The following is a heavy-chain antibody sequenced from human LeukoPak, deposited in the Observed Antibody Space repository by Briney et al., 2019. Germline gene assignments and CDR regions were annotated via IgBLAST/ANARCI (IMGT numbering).Heavy chain of an antibody. V-gene: IGHV4-38-2*02. D-gene: IGHD6-13*01. Sequence: SETLSLTCTVSGYSISSGYYWGWIRQPPGEGLGWIGSISHSGNTYYNPSRKSRITISVDTCKNQFSLKRSSGTAAGTAVYYCARDGTDSSSAGLLDPWGQGTLVTVSS. CDR1: GYSISSGYY. J-gene: IGHJ5*02. CDR3: ARDGTDSSSAGLLDP. CDR2: ISHSGNT.